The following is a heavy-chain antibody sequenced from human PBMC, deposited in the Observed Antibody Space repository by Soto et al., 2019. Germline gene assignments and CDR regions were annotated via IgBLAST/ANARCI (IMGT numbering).Heavy chain of an antibody. J-gene: IGHJ4*02. CDR3: ARGGYCSSTSCYPHY. V-gene: IGHV4-34*01. Sequence: ASETLSLTCAVYGGSFSGYYLSWIRQPPGKGLEWIGEINHSGSTNYNPSLKSRVTISVDTSKDQFSLKLSSVTAADTAVYYCARGGYCSSTSCYPHYWGQGTLVTAPQ. CDR1: GGSFSGYY. D-gene: IGHD2-2*01. CDR2: INHSGST.